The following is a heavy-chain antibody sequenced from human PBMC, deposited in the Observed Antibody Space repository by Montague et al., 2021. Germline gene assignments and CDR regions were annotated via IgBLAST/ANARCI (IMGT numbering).Heavy chain of an antibody. D-gene: IGHD3-10*01. CDR2: IYYSGST. Sequence: SQTLSLTCTVSGGSISSGGYYWSWIRQHPGKGLEWIGYIYYSGSTYYNPSLKSRVTMSMDTSENHFSLKLNSVTAADTAVYYYARAFGEPPPPFYFYMDVWGKGTTVSVSS. CDR3: ARAFGEPPPPFYFYMDV. V-gene: IGHV4-31*03. J-gene: IGHJ6*03. CDR1: GGSISSGGYY.